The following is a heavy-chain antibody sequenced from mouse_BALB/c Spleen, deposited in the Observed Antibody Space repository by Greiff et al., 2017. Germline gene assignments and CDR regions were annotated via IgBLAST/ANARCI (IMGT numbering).Heavy chain of an antibody. CDR1: GYTFTDYE. CDR2: IDPETGGT. Sequence: VQLQQSGAELVRPGASVTLSCKASGYTFTDYEMHWVKQTPVHGLEWIGAIDPETGGTAYNQKFKGKATLTADKSSSTAYMELRSLTSEDSAVYYCTRSSSYFDVWGAGTTVTVSS. CDR3: TRSSSYFDV. V-gene: IGHV1-15*01. D-gene: IGHD1-1*01. J-gene: IGHJ1*01.